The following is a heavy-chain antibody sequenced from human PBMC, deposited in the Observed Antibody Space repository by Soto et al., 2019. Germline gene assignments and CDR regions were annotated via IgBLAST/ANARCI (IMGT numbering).Heavy chain of an antibody. CDR2: INAGDGNT. D-gene: IGHD3-16*01. V-gene: IGHV1-3*01. CDR3: ARDLLGWGLTNGHFGVDV. CDR1: GYTFANYA. J-gene: IGHJ6*02. Sequence: QVRLVQSGTEVKKPGASVMVSCKATGYTFANYAIHWVRQAPGQDFEWMGWINAGDGNTRNSQKFQGRVTFTRDTTATTAHMEVGSLRFEDTAVYYYARDLLGWGLTNGHFGVDVWGQGTTVIVSS.